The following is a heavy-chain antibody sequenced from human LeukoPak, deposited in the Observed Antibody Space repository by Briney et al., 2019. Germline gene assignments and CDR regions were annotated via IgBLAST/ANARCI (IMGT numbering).Heavy chain of an antibody. J-gene: IGHJ4*02. D-gene: IGHD5-18*01. V-gene: IGHV3-30*18. Sequence: AGRSLRLSCAASGFTFSSYGMHWVRQAPGKGLEWVAVISYDGSNKYYADSVKGRFTISRDNSKNTLYLQMNSLRAEDTAVYYCAKDGWGYSYGSNLIDYWGQGTLVTVSS. CDR2: ISYDGSNK. CDR3: AKDGWGYSYGSNLIDY. CDR1: GFTFSSYG.